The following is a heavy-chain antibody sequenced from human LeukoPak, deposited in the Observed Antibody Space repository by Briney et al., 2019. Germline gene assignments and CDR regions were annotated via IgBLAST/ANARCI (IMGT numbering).Heavy chain of an antibody. J-gene: IGHJ5*02. V-gene: IGHV4-59*01. Sequence: SETLSLTCTVSGGSMSSYYWSWIRQSPGKGLEWIGYIYYSGSTKYNPSLKSRVTISIDTSKNQFSLKLSSVTAADTAVYYCARLTIFGVVPNWFDPWGQGILVTVSS. D-gene: IGHD3-3*01. CDR2: IYYSGST. CDR1: GGSMSSYY. CDR3: ARLTIFGVVPNWFDP.